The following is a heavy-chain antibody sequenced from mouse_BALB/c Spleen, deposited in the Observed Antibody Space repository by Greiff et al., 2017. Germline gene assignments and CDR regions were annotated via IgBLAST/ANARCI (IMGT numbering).Heavy chain of an antibody. CDR1: GFSLSTSGMG. Sequence: QVTLKVSGPGILQPSQTLSMTCSFSGFSLSTSGMGVGWIRQPSGIGLEWLVHIWWDDDKRYNPALKSCLTISKDTSSNQVFLKIASVDTADTATYDCARIGGDYDLSYAMDYWGQGTSVTVSS. V-gene: IGHV8-8*01. CDR2: IWWDDDK. CDR3: ARIGGDYDLSYAMDY. D-gene: IGHD2-4*01. J-gene: IGHJ4*01.